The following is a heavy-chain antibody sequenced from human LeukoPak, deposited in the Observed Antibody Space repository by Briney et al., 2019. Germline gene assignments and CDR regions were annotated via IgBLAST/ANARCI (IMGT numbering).Heavy chain of an antibody. Sequence: PSETLSLTCTVSGGSISSGGYSWSWIRQHPGKGLEWIGYIYYSGSTYYNPSLKSRVTISVDTSKNQFSLKLSSVTAADTAVYYCARELRSYYFDYWGQGTLVTVSS. CDR3: ARELRSYYFDY. CDR2: IYYSGST. V-gene: IGHV4-31*03. D-gene: IGHD5-12*01. CDR1: GGSISSGGYS. J-gene: IGHJ4*02.